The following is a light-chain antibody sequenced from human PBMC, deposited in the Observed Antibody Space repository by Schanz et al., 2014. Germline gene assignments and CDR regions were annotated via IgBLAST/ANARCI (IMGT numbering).Light chain of an antibody. CDR2: GAS. CDR3: QQYGSSPWT. Sequence: EIVLTQSPGTLSLSPGERATLSCRASQSVGSNRLAWYRQDPGLAPRLLIYGASFRPAGIPDRFSGSGSGTDFTLTVSRLEPEDFAVYFCQQYGSSPWTFGQGTKVEI. V-gene: IGKV3-20*01. J-gene: IGKJ1*01. CDR1: QSVGSNR.